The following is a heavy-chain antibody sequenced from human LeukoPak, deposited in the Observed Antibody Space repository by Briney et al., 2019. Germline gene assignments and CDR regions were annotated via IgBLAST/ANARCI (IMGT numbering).Heavy chain of an antibody. CDR3: VKITSSSGGDY. V-gene: IGHV3-21*01. CDR1: GFTFSTFS. D-gene: IGHD6-19*01. J-gene: IGHJ4*02. CDR2: ISGSGSDI. Sequence: GGSLRLSCAASGFTFSTFSMNWVRQTPGKGLEWVSAISGSGSDIYYADSVKGRFTISRDNPKRSLYLQMNSLRAEDTAVYYCVKITSSSGGDYWGQGTLVTVSS.